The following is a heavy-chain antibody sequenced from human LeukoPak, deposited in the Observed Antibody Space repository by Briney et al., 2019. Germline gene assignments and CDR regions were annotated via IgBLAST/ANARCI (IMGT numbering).Heavy chain of an antibody. CDR2: ISSSGSTI. J-gene: IGHJ4*03. CDR1: GFTFSDYY. V-gene: IGHV3-11*01. Sequence: PGGSLRLSCAASGFTFSDYYMSWIRHGPREGLEWVSYISSSGSTIHYADSVKGRLTSSRDRPKNSLYLQMNSLRAEDTAVYYCPRCVARSVGSCYLEFW. D-gene: IGHD2-15*01. CDR3: PRCVARSVGSCYLEF.